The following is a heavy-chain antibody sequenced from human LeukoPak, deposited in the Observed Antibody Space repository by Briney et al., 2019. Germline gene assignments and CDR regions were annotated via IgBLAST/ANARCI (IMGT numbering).Heavy chain of an antibody. CDR2: IYYSGST. J-gene: IGHJ4*02. CDR3: AGGAAAGGGYYFDY. CDR1: GGSISSYY. Sequence: SKTLSLTCTVSGGSISSYYWSWIRQPPGKGLEWIGYIYYSGSTNYNPSLKSRVTISVDTSKNQFSLKLSSVSAADTAVYYCAGGAAAGGGYYFDYWGQGTLVTVSS. V-gene: IGHV4-59*01. D-gene: IGHD6-13*01.